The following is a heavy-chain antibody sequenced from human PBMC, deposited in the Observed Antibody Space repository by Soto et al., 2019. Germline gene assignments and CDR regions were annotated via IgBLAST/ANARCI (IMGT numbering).Heavy chain of an antibody. CDR2: IYYSGST. Sequence: QVQLQESGPGLVKPSQTLSLTCTVSGGSISSGDYYWSWIRQPPGKGLEWIGYIYYSGSTYYNPCPKSRVTISVDTSQYPFSLQLSSVTAADTAVYYCARAGAEDTMHTGWFDPWGQGTLVTVSS. V-gene: IGHV4-30-4*01. D-gene: IGHD3-10*01. CDR1: GGSISSGDYY. J-gene: IGHJ5*02. CDR3: ARAGAEDTMHTGWFDP.